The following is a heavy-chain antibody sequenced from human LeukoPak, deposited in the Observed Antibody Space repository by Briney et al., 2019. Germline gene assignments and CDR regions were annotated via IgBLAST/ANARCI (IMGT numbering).Heavy chain of an antibody. D-gene: IGHD3-10*01. Sequence: GRSLRLSCEASGFTFSNYGMHWVRQAPGKGLEWVAVIWHDESNRYYADSVKGRFTIFRDNSKNTLYLQMNSLRAEDTAVYYCARDPVYYGSGGFFAHFDYWGQGTPVTVSS. V-gene: IGHV3-33*01. CDR1: GFTFSNYG. J-gene: IGHJ4*02. CDR2: IWHDESNR. CDR3: ARDPVYYGSGGFFAHFDY.